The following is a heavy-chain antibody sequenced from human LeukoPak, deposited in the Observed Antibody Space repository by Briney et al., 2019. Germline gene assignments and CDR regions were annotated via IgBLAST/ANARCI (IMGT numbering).Heavy chain of an antibody. J-gene: IGHJ6*03. V-gene: IGHV4-38-2*01. Sequence: SSETLSLTCVVSGYSISSGYHWDWIRQPPGKGLEWIGRIYQSGSTYYNPSLKSRVTISVDTSKNQFSLNLSSVTAADTAVYYCARRVEHYYYMDVWDKGTTVTVFS. CDR1: GYSISSGYH. CDR3: ARRVEHYYYMDV. D-gene: IGHD1-1*01. CDR2: IYQSGST.